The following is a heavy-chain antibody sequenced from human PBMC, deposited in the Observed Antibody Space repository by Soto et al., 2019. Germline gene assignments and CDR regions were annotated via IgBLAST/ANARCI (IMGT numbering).Heavy chain of an antibody. CDR2: IIPLFGTP. J-gene: IGHJ4*02. D-gene: IGHD2-21*02. CDR3: ASKAACGGDCYAFDS. V-gene: IGHV1-69*06. Sequence: QVQLVQSGAEVKKPGSSVKISCKASGGTFSSHTINWVRQAAGQGLEWMGGIIPLFGTPNYPEKFQGRVTITADKSTNTEYMELSGLRSEDMAVYYCASKAACGGDCYAFDSWGQGTLVTVS. CDR1: GGTFSSHT.